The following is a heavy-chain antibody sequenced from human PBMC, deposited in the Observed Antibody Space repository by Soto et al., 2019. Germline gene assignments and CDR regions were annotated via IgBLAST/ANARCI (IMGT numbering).Heavy chain of an antibody. CDR1: GGSISSGGYY. V-gene: IGHV4-31*03. CDR3: ARGQGYYDSSGYYGPRMDFQH. D-gene: IGHD3-22*01. J-gene: IGHJ1*01. CDR2: IYYSGST. Sequence: SETLSLTCTVSGGSISSGGYYWSWIRQHPGKGLEWIGYIYYSGSTYYNPSLKSRVTISVDTSKNQFSLKLSSVTAADTAVYYCARGQGYYDSSGYYGPRMDFQHWGQGTLVTVSS.